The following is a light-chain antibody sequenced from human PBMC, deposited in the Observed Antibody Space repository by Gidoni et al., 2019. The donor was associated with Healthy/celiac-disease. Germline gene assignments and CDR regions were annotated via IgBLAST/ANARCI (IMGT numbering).Light chain of an antibody. CDR1: QSISSY. CDR2: AAS. V-gene: IGKV1-39*01. CDR3: QQSYSTPPWT. Sequence: DIQPTHSLSSLSASVGDRVTITCRASQSISSYLNWYQQKPGKAPKLLIYAASSLQSGVPSRFSGSGSGADFTLTISSLQPEDFATYYCQQSYSTPPWTFGQGTKVEIK. J-gene: IGKJ1*01.